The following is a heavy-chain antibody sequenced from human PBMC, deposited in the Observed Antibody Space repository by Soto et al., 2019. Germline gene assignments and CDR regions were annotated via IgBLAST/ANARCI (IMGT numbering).Heavy chain of an antibody. J-gene: IGHJ6*03. Sequence: QVQLQESGPGLVKPSETLSLTCTVSGGSISSYYWSWIRQPPGKGLEWIGYIYYSGSTNYNPSLKSRVTISVDTSKNQFSLKLSYVTAADTAVYYCARGAITIFGVVGAYYYMDVWGKGTTVTVSS. CDR3: ARGAITIFGVVGAYYYMDV. V-gene: IGHV4-59*01. CDR2: IYYSGST. D-gene: IGHD3-3*01. CDR1: GGSISSYY.